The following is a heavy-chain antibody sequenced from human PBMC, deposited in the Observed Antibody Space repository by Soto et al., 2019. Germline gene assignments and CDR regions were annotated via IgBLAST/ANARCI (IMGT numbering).Heavy chain of an antibody. CDR2: IYWDGDK. V-gene: IGHV2-5*02. J-gene: IGHJ4*02. CDR3: ARTDYYGSWYFDT. CDR1: GFSLTTTGVG. D-gene: IGHD3-10*01. Sequence: QITLKESGPTLVKPTQTLTLTCTFSGFSLTTTGVGVGWIRQPPGKALEWLALIYWDGDKRFRPSLKSSLTITKDTSKNQLVLTMTNVDPVDTATYYCARTDYYGSWYFDTWGQGTLVTVSS.